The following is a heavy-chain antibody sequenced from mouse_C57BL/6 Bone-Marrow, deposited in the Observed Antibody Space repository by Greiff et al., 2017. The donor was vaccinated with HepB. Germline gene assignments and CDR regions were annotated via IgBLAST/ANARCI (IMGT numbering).Heavy chain of an antibody. V-gene: IGHV1-82*01. CDR2: IYPGDGDT. J-gene: IGHJ1*03. Sequence: VQLQQSGPELVKPGASVKISCKASGYAFSSSWMNWVKQRPGKGLEWIGRIYPGDGDTNYNGKFKGKATLTADKSSSTAYMQLSSLTSEDSAVYFCARSPPYYYGSSYWYFYVWGTGTTVTVSS. D-gene: IGHD1-1*01. CDR1: GYAFSSSW. CDR3: ARSPPYYYGSSYWYFYV.